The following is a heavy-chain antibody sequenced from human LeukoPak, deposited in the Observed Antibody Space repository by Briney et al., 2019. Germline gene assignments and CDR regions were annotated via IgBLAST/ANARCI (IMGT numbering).Heavy chain of an antibody. Sequence: GGSLRLSCAASGFTFSSYWMHWVRQAPGKGLVWVSRINSDGSSTSYADSVKGRFTISRDNAKNTLYLQMNSLRAEDTAVYYCAKYKVGASFDYWGQGTLVTVSS. D-gene: IGHD5-12*01. J-gene: IGHJ4*02. V-gene: IGHV3-74*01. CDR2: INSDGSST. CDR1: GFTFSSYW. CDR3: AKYKVGASFDY.